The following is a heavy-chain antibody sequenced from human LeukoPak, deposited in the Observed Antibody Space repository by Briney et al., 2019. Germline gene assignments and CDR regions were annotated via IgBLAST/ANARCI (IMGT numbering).Heavy chain of an antibody. CDR1: GFTFSSYA. CDR2: ISGSGGTT. Sequence: GGSLSLSCSASGFTFSSYAMTWVRQAPGRGLEWFSAISGSGGTTYYADSVRGRFTISRDNSKNTLYLQMNSLRAEATAVYYCARTASSGYFSFDYWGQGTLVTVSS. J-gene: IGHJ4*02. D-gene: IGHD3-22*01. V-gene: IGHV3-23*01. CDR3: ARTASSGYFSFDY.